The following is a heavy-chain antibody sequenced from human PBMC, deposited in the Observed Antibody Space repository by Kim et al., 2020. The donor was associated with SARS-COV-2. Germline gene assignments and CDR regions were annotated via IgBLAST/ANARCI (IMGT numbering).Heavy chain of an antibody. D-gene: IGHD1-1*01. CDR3: ARAPGTSFFYGMDV. J-gene: IGHJ6*02. Sequence: YADAVRGRFTIGRDNARNSLYLHIDSLRDEDTALYYCARAPGTSFFYGMDVWGRGTTVTVSS. V-gene: IGHV3-11*05.